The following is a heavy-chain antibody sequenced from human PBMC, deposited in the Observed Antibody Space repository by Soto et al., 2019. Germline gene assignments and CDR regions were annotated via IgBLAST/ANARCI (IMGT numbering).Heavy chain of an antibody. CDR3: ARDQTYYDSRYGMDV. J-gene: IGHJ6*02. CDR2: ISYDGSSQ. D-gene: IGHD3-16*01. Sequence: RMVESGGNVVQPGRSLGLSCAVSGFAFSGYAMHWVRQAPGKVLEWVARISYDGSSQVYADSVKGRFTISRDNSERTLSLQMNSLRPEDTAVYECARDQTYYDSRYGMDVWGQGTTVTVSS. CDR1: GFAFSGYA. V-gene: IGHV3-30*04.